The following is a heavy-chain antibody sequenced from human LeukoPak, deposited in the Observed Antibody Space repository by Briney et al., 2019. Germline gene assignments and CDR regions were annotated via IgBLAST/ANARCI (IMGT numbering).Heavy chain of an antibody. V-gene: IGHV3-23*01. CDR3: AKDKYSVNDWGDYFDY. D-gene: IGHD3-16*01. CDR2: IRADNSGT. Sequence: PGGSLRLSCAASGFTFSSYAMSWVRQAPGKGLEWVSAIRADNSGTHHADSLKGRFTISRDNSKNTLYLQMNSLRAEDTAVYYCAKDKYSVNDWGDYFDYWGQGTLVTVSS. J-gene: IGHJ4*02. CDR1: GFTFSSYA.